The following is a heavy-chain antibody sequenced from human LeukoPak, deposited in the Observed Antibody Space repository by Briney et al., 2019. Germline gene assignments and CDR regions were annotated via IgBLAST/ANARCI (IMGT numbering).Heavy chain of an antibody. Sequence: GGSLRLSSAASGFTFSSYGMHWVRQAPGKGLEWVAFVPYDGNNKYYADSVKGRFTISRDNSKNTLYLQMNSLRAEDTAVYYCAKSRVQGFDPWGQGTLVTVSS. CDR2: VPYDGNNK. J-gene: IGHJ5*02. CDR3: AKSRVQGFDP. D-gene: IGHD1-1*01. V-gene: IGHV3-30*02. CDR1: GFTFSSYG.